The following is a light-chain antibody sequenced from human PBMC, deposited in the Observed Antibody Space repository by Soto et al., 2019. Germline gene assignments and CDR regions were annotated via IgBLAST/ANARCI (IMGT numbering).Light chain of an antibody. Sequence: EVVLTQSPGTLSLFPGERASLSCRASQSVTNSYLAWYQQKPGQAPRPLIYGISNRATGIPDRFSGSGSGTDFTLTISRLEPEDFAVYYCHQYGSSCTFGQGTKVEIK. J-gene: IGKJ1*01. V-gene: IGKV3-20*01. CDR1: QSVTNSY. CDR3: HQYGSSCT. CDR2: GIS.